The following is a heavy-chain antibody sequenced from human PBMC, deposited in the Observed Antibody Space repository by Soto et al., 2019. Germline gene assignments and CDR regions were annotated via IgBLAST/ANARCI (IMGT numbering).Heavy chain of an antibody. CDR1: GLTFSTYG. J-gene: IGHJ6*02. CDR2: IKQDGSEK. Sequence: EVQLVESGGGLVQPGGSLRLSCSASGLTFSTYGMSWVRQAPGKGLEWVANIKQDGSEKYYVDSVKGRFTISRDNAKNPLSLQMSSLRAEDTAVYFCARDLGLVAAGRGYYYYYGMDVWGQGTTVTVSS. D-gene: IGHD6-13*01. V-gene: IGHV3-7*03. CDR3: ARDLGLVAAGRGYYYYYGMDV.